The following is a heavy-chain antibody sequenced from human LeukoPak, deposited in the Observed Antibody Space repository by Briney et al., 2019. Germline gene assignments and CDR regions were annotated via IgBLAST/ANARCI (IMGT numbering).Heavy chain of an antibody. CDR1: GFTFSNYW. D-gene: IGHD3-22*01. CDR3: ARWAGNYYGSSGYPRPFEY. V-gene: IGHV3-7*01. J-gene: IGHJ4*02. Sequence: GGSLRLPCAGSGFTFSNYWMSWVRQAPGKGLEWVANIKEDGSETYYVDSVKGRLTISRDNAKNSLYLQMNSLRAEDTAVYYCARWAGNYYGSSGYPRPFEYWGQGTLVTVSS. CDR2: IKEDGSET.